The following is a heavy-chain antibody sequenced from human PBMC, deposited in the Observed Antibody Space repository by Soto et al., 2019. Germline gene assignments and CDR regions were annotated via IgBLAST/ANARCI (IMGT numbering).Heavy chain of an antibody. CDR2: IWYDGSNK. D-gene: IGHD2-15*01. Sequence: GGSLRLSCAASGFTFSSYGMHWVRQAPGKGLEWVAVIWYDGSNKYYADSVKGRFTISRDNSKNTLYLQMNSLRAEDTAVYYCARGPLGYCSGGSCSTGYFQHWGQGTLVTVS. V-gene: IGHV3-33*01. CDR1: GFTFSSYG. CDR3: ARGPLGYCSGGSCSTGYFQH. J-gene: IGHJ1*01.